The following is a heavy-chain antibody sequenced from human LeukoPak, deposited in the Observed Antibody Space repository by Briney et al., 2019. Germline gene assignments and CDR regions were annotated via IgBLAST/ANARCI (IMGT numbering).Heavy chain of an antibody. CDR2: ISESADNT. V-gene: IGHV3-23*01. J-gene: IGHJ4*02. CDR1: GFTFSSCS. CDR3: ATRNNFEY. Sequence: GGSLRLSCAASGFTFSSCSMNWVRQAPGKGLEWVSAISESADNTYYADSVKGRFTVSRDNSKNTVYLQLNGLRAEDTALYYCATRNNFEYWGQGTLVTVSS.